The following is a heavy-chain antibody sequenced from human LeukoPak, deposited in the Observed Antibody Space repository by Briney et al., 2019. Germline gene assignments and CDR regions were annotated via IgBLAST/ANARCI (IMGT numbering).Heavy chain of an antibody. CDR3: ASSTYYYGSLRLPYYYDMDV. CDR1: GYSFTCYW. J-gene: IGHJ6*03. D-gene: IGHD3-10*01. V-gene: IGHV5-51*01. CDR2: IYPWDTDT. Sequence: ESLHLYCQGSGYSFTCYWLGWVRQRPREGLEWMGIIYPWDTDTRYSPSVHDQVTIPADKTISTAYLQWSSLMASDTAMYYCASSTYYYGSLRLPYYYDMDVWGKGTTVTVSS.